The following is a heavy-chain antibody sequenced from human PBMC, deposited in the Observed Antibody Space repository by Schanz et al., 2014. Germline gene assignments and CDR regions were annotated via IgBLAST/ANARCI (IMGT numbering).Heavy chain of an antibody. Sequence: QVQLQESGPGLVKPSETLSLTCTVSGGSISSYYWSWIRQPPGKGLEWIGYIYYSGSTKYNPSLKSRVTIPVDTSKNQFSLKLTSVTAADSAVYYCARLWGGWRIPDYWGQGTLVTVSS. J-gene: IGHJ4*02. CDR2: IYYSGST. CDR3: ARLWGGWRIPDY. CDR1: GGSISSYY. V-gene: IGHV4-59*08. D-gene: IGHD6-19*01.